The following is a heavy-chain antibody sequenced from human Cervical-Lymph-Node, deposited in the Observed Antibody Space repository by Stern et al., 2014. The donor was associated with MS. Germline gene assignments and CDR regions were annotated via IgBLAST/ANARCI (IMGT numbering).Heavy chain of an antibody. D-gene: IGHD1-14*01. J-gene: IGHJ3*01. CDR2: IYYSGSP. CDR3: ARPNGNAFDV. CDR1: GGSISSSSFY. V-gene: IGHV4-39*01. Sequence: QLVESGPGLVKPSETLSLTCTVSGGSISSSSFYWDWIRQPPGKGLEWIGNIYYSGSPSYNPSLKRRVTISVDTSKNQFPLKLSSVTAADTAVYYCARPNGNAFDVWGHGTMVTVSS.